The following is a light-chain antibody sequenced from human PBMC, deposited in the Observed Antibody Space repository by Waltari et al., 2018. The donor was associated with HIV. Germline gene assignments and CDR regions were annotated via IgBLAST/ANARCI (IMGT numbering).Light chain of an antibody. V-gene: IGLV2-14*01. CDR2: EVS. CDR3: NSYTSSTTRV. CDR1: SSDVGGYHS. Sequence: QSALTQPPSASGSPGQSVTISCTGTSSDVGGYHSVSWYQQHPGKAPKRLIYEVSIRPSWGSHRFPGSKSGNTASLTVSGLQAQDEADYYCNSYTSSTTRVFGTGTKVTVL. J-gene: IGLJ1*01.